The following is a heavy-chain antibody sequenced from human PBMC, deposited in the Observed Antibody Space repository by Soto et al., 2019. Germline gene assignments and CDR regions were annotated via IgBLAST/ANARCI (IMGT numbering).Heavy chain of an antibody. Sequence: GGSLRLSCAASGFTFSSYAMSWVRQAPGKGLEWVSAISGSGGSKYTADSVKGRFTISRDNAKNTLYLYVNSLRGGDRGVYNCANSKGSSSWGQGTLVTVSS. CDR2: ISGSGGSK. D-gene: IGHD2-2*01. CDR3: ANSKGSSS. V-gene: IGHV3-23*01. CDR1: GFTFSSYA. J-gene: IGHJ4*02.